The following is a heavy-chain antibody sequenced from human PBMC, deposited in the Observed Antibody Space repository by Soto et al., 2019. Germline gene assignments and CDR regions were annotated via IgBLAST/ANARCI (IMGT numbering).Heavy chain of an antibody. CDR3: ARDRAVAGTDDAFDI. CDR1: GFTFDDYG. J-gene: IGHJ3*02. D-gene: IGHD6-19*01. CDR2: INWNGGST. Sequence: LSLTCAASGFTFDDYGMSWVRQAPGKGLEWVSGINWNGGSTGYADSVKGRFTISRDNAKNSLYLQMNSLRAEDTALYHCARDRAVAGTDDAFDIWGQGTMVTVSS. V-gene: IGHV3-20*01.